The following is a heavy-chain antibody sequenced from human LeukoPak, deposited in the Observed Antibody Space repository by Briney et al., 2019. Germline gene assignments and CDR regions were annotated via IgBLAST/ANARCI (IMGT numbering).Heavy chain of an antibody. CDR3: TRHIYYEDGFDY. D-gene: IGHD3-22*01. CDR2: IRSKANYYAT. CDR1: GFTFSGSA. V-gene: IGHV3-73*01. Sequence: QAGGSLRLSCAASGFTFSGSAVLWVRQASGKGLEWVGRIRSKANYYATAYAAPVKGRFTISRDDSKNTAYLQMNSLKTEDTALYYCTRHIYYEDGFDYWGQGTLVTVSS. J-gene: IGHJ4*02.